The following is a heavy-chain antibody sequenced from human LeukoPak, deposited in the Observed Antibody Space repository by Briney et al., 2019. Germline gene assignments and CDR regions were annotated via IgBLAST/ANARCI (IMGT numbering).Heavy chain of an antibody. CDR1: GYTFTSYG. CDR3: ARNMTYYGNDY. D-gene: IGHD3-10*01. Sequence: AASVKVSCKASGYTFTSYGISWVRQAPGQGLEWMGWINPNTGDTYYADNFQGRVTMTRDTSISAVYMELSRLRSDDTAMYYCARNMTYYGNDYWGQGTLITVSS. V-gene: IGHV1-2*02. J-gene: IGHJ4*02. CDR2: INPNTGDT.